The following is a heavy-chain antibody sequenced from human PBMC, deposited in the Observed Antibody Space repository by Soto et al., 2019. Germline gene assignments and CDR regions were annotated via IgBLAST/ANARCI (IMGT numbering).Heavy chain of an antibody. V-gene: IGHV4-4*07. CDR1: GGSISSYY. J-gene: IGHJ6*04. CDR3: ARAVTQLPREGYYDYGMDV. CDR2: IYNSGST. Sequence: SETLSLTCTVSGGSISSYYWSWIRQPAGKGLEWIGRIYNSGSTNYNPSLKSRVTMSVDTSKNQFSLKLSSVTAADTAVYYCARAVTQLPREGYYDYGMDVWGKGTMVIVSS. D-gene: IGHD6-6*01.